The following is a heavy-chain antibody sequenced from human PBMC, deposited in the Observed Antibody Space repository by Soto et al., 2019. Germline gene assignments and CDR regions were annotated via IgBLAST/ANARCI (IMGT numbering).Heavy chain of an antibody. Sequence: GGSLRLSCEASGFSFSRFAMGWVRQAPGKGLELIAVISGNGDKTYYADSVKGRFTISRVTYNSTLFPQMNSLRGEDTAFFYCAKMFRPSASGYYPSTWGQGPMVTV. CDR3: AKMFRPSASGYYPST. J-gene: IGHJ1*01. CDR2: ISGNGDKT. D-gene: IGHD3-22*01. V-gene: IGHV3-23*01. CDR1: GFSFSRFA.